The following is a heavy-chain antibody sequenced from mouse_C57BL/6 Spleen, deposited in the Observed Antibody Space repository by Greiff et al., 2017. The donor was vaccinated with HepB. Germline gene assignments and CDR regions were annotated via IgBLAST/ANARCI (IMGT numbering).Heavy chain of an antibody. CDR2: ISDGGSYT. V-gene: IGHV5-4*01. CDR3: ARDQDGYYDY. D-gene: IGHD2-3*01. Sequence: EVKLVESGGGLVKPGGSLKLSCAASGFTFSSYAMSWVRQTPEKRLEWVATISDGGSYTYYPDNVKGRFTISRDNAKNNLYLQMSHLKSEDTAMYYCARDQDGYYDYWGQGTTLTVSS. J-gene: IGHJ2*01. CDR1: GFTFSSYA.